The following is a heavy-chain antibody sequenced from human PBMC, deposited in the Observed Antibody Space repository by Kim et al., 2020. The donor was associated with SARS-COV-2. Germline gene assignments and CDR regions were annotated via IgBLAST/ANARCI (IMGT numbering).Heavy chain of an antibody. Sequence: STYDAGAVKGRFTISRDNSKNTLYLQMNSLRAEDTAVYYCASGSSWSFDYWGQGTLVTVSS. CDR2: ST. J-gene: IGHJ4*02. CDR3: ASGSSWSFDY. D-gene: IGHD6-13*01. V-gene: IGHV3-53*01.